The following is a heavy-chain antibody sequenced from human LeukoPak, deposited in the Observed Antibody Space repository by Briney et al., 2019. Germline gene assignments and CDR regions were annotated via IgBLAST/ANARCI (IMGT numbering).Heavy chain of an antibody. J-gene: IGHJ4*02. CDR3: AKAPSRTLEVAATFFDY. Sequence: PGGSQRLSCAASGFTVSSNYMSWVRQAPGKGLEWVSVIYTGGSTYYADSVKGRFTISRDNSKNTLYLQMNSLRAEDTAVYYCAKAPSRTLEVAATFFDYWGQGTLVTVSS. CDR1: GFTVSSNY. D-gene: IGHD2-15*01. V-gene: IGHV3-53*01. CDR2: IYTGGST.